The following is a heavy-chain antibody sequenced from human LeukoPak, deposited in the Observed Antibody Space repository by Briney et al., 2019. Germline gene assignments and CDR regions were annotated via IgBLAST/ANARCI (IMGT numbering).Heavy chain of an antibody. CDR2: IYSGGST. J-gene: IGHJ4*02. D-gene: IGHD1-26*01. V-gene: IGHV3-66*02. CDR1: GFTVSSNY. Sequence: PGGSLRLSCAASGFTVSSNYMSWVRQAPGKGLEWVSVIYSGGSTYCADSVKGRFTISRDNSKNTLYLQMNSLRAEDTAVYYCASRVSWELLCDYWGQGTLVTVSS. CDR3: ASRVSWELLCDY.